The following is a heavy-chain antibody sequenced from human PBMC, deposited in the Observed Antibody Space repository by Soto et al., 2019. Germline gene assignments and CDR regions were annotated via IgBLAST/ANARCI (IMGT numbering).Heavy chain of an antibody. CDR1: GFTFNTYW. D-gene: IGHD2-2*01. J-gene: IGHJ4*02. V-gene: IGHV3-7*01. CDR2: IKEDGGEK. Sequence: EVQVVESGGGLVQPGRSLRLSCATSGFTFNTYWMNWVRQAPGKGLEWVASIKEDGGEKHYMDSVKGRFTISRDNAKNELYLQMTSLIAKDTAVFYCARGGRSNTNYHYFDYWGQGALVTVSS. CDR3: ARGGRSNTNYHYFDY.